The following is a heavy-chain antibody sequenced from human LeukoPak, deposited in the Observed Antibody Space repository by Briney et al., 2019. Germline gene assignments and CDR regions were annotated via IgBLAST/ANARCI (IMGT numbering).Heavy chain of an antibody. CDR2: IWYDGSNK. CDR3: ARDPNSGYDMALDY. Sequence: PARSLRLSCAASGFTFTSYGMHWVRQAPGKGLEWVAVIWYDGSNKYYADSVKGRFTISRDNSKNTLYLQMNSLRAEDTAVYYCARDPNSGYDMALDYWGQGTLVTVSS. V-gene: IGHV3-33*01. J-gene: IGHJ4*02. D-gene: IGHD5-12*01. CDR1: GFTFTSYG.